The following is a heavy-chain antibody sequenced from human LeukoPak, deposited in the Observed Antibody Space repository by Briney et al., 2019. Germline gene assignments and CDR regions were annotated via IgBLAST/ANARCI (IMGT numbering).Heavy chain of an antibody. V-gene: IGHV3-7*01. J-gene: IGHJ4*02. CDR1: GFTFSSYW. Sequence: GGSLRLSCAASGFTFSSYWMSWVRQAPGKGLGWVANIKQDGSEKYYVDSVKGRFTISRDNAKNSLYLQMNSLRAEDTAVYYCARGFEDYDFWSGYYTLLGFDYWGQGTLVTVSS. D-gene: IGHD3-3*01. CDR2: IKQDGSEK. CDR3: ARGFEDYDFWSGYYTLLGFDY.